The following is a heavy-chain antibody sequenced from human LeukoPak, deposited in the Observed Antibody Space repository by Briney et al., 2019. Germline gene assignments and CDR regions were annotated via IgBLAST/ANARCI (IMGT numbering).Heavy chain of an antibody. Sequence: ASVKVSCKASGYIFTNHYMHWVRQAPGQGLEWMGLINPSGSSTLYAEKFRGRIIMTRDMSTATDYMELSSLRSEDTAVYYCASTANYYDSSGYYYWGQGTLVTVSS. J-gene: IGHJ4*02. CDR1: GYIFTNHY. CDR3: ASTANYYDSSGYYY. CDR2: INPSGSST. D-gene: IGHD3-22*01. V-gene: IGHV1-46*01.